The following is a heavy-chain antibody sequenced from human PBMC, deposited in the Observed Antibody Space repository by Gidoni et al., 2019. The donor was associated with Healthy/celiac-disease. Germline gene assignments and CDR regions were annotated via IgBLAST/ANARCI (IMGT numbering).Heavy chain of an antibody. Sequence: VQLLESGGGLVQPGGSLRLSCAASGFTFSSYAMSWVRQAPGKGLEWVSAISGSGGSTYYADSVKGRFTISRDNSKNTLYLQMNSLRAEDTAVYYCAKDYDFWSGTSGAFDIWGQGTMVTVSS. V-gene: IGHV3-23*01. CDR1: GFTFSSYA. J-gene: IGHJ3*02. D-gene: IGHD3-3*01. CDR3: AKDYDFWSGTSGAFDI. CDR2: ISGSGGST.